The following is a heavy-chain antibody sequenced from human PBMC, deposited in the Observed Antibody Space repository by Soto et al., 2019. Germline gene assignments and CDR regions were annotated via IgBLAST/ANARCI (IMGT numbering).Heavy chain of an antibody. CDR1: GGSISSYY. D-gene: IGHD1-7*01. V-gene: IGHV4-59*01. CDR2: IYYSGST. Sequence: SETLSLTCTVSGGSISSYYWSWIRQPPGKGLEWIGYIYYSGSTNYNPSLKSRVTISVDTSKNQFSLKLSSVTAADTAVYYCARDARGLELRYGMDAWGQGTTVTVSS. J-gene: IGHJ6*02. CDR3: ARDARGLELRYGMDA.